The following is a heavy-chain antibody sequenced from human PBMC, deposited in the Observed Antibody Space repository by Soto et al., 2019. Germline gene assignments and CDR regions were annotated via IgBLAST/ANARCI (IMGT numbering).Heavy chain of an antibody. J-gene: IGHJ4*02. CDR2: IKSKTDGGTT. CDR3: TTDVLRFLEWSTDPDY. Sequence: SVSNAWMNWVRQAPGKGLEWVGRIKSKTDGGTTDYAAPVKGRFTISRDDSKNTLYLQMNSLKTEDTAVYYCTTDVLRFLEWSTDPDYWGQGTLVTVSS. V-gene: IGHV3-15*07. CDR1: SVSNAW. D-gene: IGHD3-3*01.